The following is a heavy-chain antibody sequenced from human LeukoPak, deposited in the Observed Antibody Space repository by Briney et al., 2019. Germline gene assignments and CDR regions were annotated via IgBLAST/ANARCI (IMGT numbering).Heavy chain of an antibody. CDR1: GFTFSSYS. J-gene: IGHJ6*02. Sequence: GGSLRLSCAASGFTFSSYSMNWVRQAPGKGLEWVSSVSSSSSYIYYADSVKGRFTISRDNAKNSLYLQMNSLRAEDTAVYYCARGRYRVYYYYGMDVWGQGTTVTVSS. D-gene: IGHD1-26*01. V-gene: IGHV3-21*01. CDR3: ARGRYRVYYYYGMDV. CDR2: VSSSSSYI.